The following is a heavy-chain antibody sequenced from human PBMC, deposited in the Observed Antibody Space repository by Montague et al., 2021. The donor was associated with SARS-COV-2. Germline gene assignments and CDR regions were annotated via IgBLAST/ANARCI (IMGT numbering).Heavy chain of an antibody. CDR1: GFTVTDTY. D-gene: IGHD1-26*01. CDR2: IESKIVGGTI. V-gene: IGHV3-15*04. CDR3: TTYASGSPAY. J-gene: IGHJ4*02. Sequence: SLRLSCAASGFTVTDTYMTWVRQAPGKGLEWVGRIESKIVGGTIDYAAPVKDRCTISRDDSRNTLYLQMDSLKTDDTAVYYCTTYASGSPAYWGQGTLVTVSS.